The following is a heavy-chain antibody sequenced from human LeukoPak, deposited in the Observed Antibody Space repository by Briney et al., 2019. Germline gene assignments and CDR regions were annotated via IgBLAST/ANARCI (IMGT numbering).Heavy chain of an antibody. CDR3: ARGYSYGSDYYYGMDV. V-gene: IGHV1-18*01. D-gene: IGHD5-18*01. CDR2: ISGYNGNT. Sequence: GASVKVSCKASGYTFTSYAISWVRQAPGQGLEWMGWISGYNGNTKYAQKVQGRVTMTTDTSTGTAYMELRGLRSDDTAVYYCARGYSYGSDYYYGMDVWGQGTTVTVSS. J-gene: IGHJ6*02. CDR1: GYTFTSYA.